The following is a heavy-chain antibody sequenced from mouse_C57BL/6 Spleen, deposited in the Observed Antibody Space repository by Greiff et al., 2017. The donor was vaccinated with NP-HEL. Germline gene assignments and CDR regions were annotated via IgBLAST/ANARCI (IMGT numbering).Heavy chain of an antibody. CDR1: GYSIPSGYY. CDR2: ISYDGSN. CDR3: ARGEWDVGY. J-gene: IGHJ3*01. D-gene: IGHD1-3*01. Sequence: ESGPGLVKPSQSLSLTCSVTGYSIPSGYYWNWIRQFPGNKLEWMVYISYDGSNNYNPSIKNRISITRDTSMNQFFLKLKSAATDDRATYYCARGEWDVGYRGKGTMVTVSA. V-gene: IGHV3-6*01.